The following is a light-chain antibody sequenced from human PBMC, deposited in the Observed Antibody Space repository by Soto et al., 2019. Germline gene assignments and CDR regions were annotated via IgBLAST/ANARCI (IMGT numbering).Light chain of an antibody. CDR2: AAS. Sequence: QMAQSPSSLSASVGDRVTITCRASQGISSYLNWYQQKPGKAPKLLIYAASSLQSGVPSRFSGSGSGTEFTLTISSLQPEDFATYFCQQSYSAPLAFGGGTKVDI. CDR1: QGISSY. J-gene: IGKJ4*01. CDR3: QQSYSAPLA. V-gene: IGKV1-39*01.